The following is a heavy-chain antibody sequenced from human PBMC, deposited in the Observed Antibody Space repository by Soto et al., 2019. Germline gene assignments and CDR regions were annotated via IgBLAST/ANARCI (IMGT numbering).Heavy chain of an antibody. CDR2: IYHGGYT. V-gene: IGHV4-30-2*01. CDR3: ARAHYGDYGYGMDV. Sequence: QLQLQESGSGLVKPPQTLSLTCAVSGGSISSGDYSWSWIRQPPGKGLEWIGYIYHGGYTYYNPSLKSRVTISVDRSKNQSSLKLTSVPAADTSVYSCARAHYGDYGYGMDVWGQGTTVTVSS. D-gene: IGHD4-17*01. J-gene: IGHJ6*02. CDR1: GGSISSGDYS.